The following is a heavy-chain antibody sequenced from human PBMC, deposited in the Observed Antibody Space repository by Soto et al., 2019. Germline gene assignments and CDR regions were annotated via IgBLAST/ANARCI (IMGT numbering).Heavy chain of an antibody. D-gene: IGHD3-22*01. CDR3: ARLYYYETRRYFDY. V-gene: IGHV4-59*01. CDR1: GASISVYY. CDR2: IHSSGTT. J-gene: IGHJ4*02. Sequence: SETLSLTCAVSGASISVYYWNWIRQSPGKGLEWIGYIHSSGTTNYNPSLKSRVTISLDTSKSQFSVRLSSVTAADTAVYYCARLYYYETRRYFDYWGQGALVTVSS.